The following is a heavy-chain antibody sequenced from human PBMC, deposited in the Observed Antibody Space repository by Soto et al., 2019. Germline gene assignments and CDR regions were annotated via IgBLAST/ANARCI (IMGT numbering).Heavy chain of an antibody. Sequence: SETLSLTCAVSGYSISSGYYWGWIRQPPGKGLEWIGSIYHSGSTYYNPSLKSRVTISVDTSKNQFSLKLSSVTAADTAVYYCASHHLVTTIVYWGQGTLVTVSS. CDR2: IYHSGST. V-gene: IGHV4-38-2*01. CDR1: GYSISSGYY. CDR3: ASHHLVTTIVY. J-gene: IGHJ4*02. D-gene: IGHD4-4*01.